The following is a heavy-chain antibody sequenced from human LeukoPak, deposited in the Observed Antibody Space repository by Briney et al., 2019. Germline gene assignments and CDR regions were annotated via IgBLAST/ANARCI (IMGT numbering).Heavy chain of an antibody. CDR3: VGHSDY. Sequence: PGGSLRLSCAASGFMFNNYWMTWVRQAPGKGLEWVGNINQDGSDKYYGDSVKGRFTISRDNAKNSLYLQMNSLRAEDTAVYYCVGHSDYWGQGTLVTVSS. CDR1: GFMFNNYW. J-gene: IGHJ4*02. CDR2: INQDGSDK. V-gene: IGHV3-7*01.